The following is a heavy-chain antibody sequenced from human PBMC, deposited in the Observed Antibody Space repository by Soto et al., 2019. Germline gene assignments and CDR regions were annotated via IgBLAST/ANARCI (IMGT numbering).Heavy chain of an antibody. CDR1: VGTVGSNA. Sequence: VSCKSSVGTVGSNAMSRVRQAPGQGLEWMGGIIPIFGTANYAQKFQGRVTITADESTSTAYMELSSLRSDDTAVYYCAGDQYYYDSTGYYLPFENWGQGIRVIVSA. CDR3: AGDQYYYDSTGYYLPFEN. CDR2: IIPIFGTA. J-gene: IGHJ4*02. D-gene: IGHD3-22*01. V-gene: IGHV1-69*01.